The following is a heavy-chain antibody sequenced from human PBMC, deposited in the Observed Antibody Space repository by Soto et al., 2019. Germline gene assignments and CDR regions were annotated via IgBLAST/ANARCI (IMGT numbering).Heavy chain of an antibody. CDR1: GYTFTSYG. J-gene: IGHJ4*02. V-gene: IGHV1-18*01. CDR2: ISAYNGNT. CDR3: ARVAYCSSTSCYSPVDY. Sequence: PGESLKISCKGSGYTFTSYGISWVRQAPGQGLEWMGWISAYNGNTNYAQKLQGRVTMTTDTSTSTAYMELRSLRSDDTAVYYCARVAYCSSTSCYSPVDYWGQGTLVTVSS. D-gene: IGHD2-2*01.